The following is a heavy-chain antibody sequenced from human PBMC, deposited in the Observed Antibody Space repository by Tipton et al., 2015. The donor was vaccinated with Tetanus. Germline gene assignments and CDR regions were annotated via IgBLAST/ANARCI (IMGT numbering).Heavy chain of an antibody. CDR1: GYTFTRYW. CDR3: ARDPYSSSSNWFDP. Sequence: SLRLSCVASGYTFTRYWMSWVRQAPGKGLEWVGNINQDGTESYYVDSMKDRFTISRDNAKNSLYLDMNSLREDDTAVYYCARDPYSSSSNWFDPWGQGTLVTVSS. J-gene: IGHJ5*02. V-gene: IGHV3-7*01. CDR2: INQDGTES. D-gene: IGHD6-6*01.